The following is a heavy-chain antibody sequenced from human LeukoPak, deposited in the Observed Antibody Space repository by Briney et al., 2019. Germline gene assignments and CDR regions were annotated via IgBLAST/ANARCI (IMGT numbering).Heavy chain of an antibody. CDR1: GGSFSGYY. Sequence: SETLSLTCVVYGGSFSGYYWSWVRQPPGKGLEWIGEINHSGSTNYNPSLKSRVTISVDTSKNQFSLKLSSVTAADTAVYYCARSWGYWFDRWGQGTLVTVSS. D-gene: IGHD6-13*01. CDR2: INHSGST. V-gene: IGHV4-34*01. CDR3: ARSWGYWFDR. J-gene: IGHJ5*02.